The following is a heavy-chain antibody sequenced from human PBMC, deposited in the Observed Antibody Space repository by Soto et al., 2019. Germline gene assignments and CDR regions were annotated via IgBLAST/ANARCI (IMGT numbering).Heavy chain of an antibody. CDR1: GFTFSNNG. V-gene: IGHV3-30*18. D-gene: IGHD6-19*01. CDR2: ISYDGRSK. Sequence: GGSLRLSCVASGFTFSNNGMHWVRQAPGKGLEWVAMISYDGRSKQYVDSVKGRFTISRDNSKNTLYLVMDSLRAEDTAVYFCAKDLYSNGWYSYFDPWDQGTPVTVSS. CDR3: AKDLYSNGWYSYFDP. J-gene: IGHJ5*02.